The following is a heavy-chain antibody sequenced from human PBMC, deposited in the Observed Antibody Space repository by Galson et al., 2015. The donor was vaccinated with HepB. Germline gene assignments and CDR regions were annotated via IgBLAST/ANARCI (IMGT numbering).Heavy chain of an antibody. V-gene: IGHV3-33*01. CDR1: GFTFSSYG. CDR3: AIDSVRGGYFDL. CDR2: IWYDGSNK. D-gene: IGHD3-10*01. J-gene: IGHJ2*01. Sequence: SLRLSCAASGFTFSSYGMHWVRQAPGKGLEWVAVIWYDGSNKYYADSVKGRFTISRDNSKNTLYLQMNSLRAEDTAVYYCAIDSVRGGYFDLWGRGTLVTVSS.